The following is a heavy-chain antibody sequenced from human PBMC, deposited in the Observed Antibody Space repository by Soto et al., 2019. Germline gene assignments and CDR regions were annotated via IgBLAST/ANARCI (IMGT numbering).Heavy chain of an antibody. J-gene: IGHJ6*02. CDR1: GGTFSTYP. Sequence: QVQLVQSGAEMKKPGSAVKVSCKASGGTFSTYPISWVRQAPGQGLEWMGGIIPIFRTPQYAQKFRGRVTITADESTSTAHMELRSLTSEDTAVYHCARGREDIYGPGTNYYGSMEVWGQGTTVTVSS. D-gene: IGHD3-10*01. V-gene: IGHV1-69*01. CDR3: ARGREDIYGPGTNYYGSMEV. CDR2: IIPIFRTP.